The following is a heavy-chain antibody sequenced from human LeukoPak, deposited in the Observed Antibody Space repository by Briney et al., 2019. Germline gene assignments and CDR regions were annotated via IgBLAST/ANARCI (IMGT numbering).Heavy chain of an antibody. CDR2: IKQDGSEK. J-gene: IGHJ4*02. D-gene: IGHD3-22*01. V-gene: IGHV3-7*01. Sequence: PGGFLRLSCTASEFTFSSYWMSWVRQAPGKGLEWVANIKQDGSEKDYVDSVKGRFTISRDNAKNTLYLQMNSLRAEDTAVYYCARGYYYDSSGPLDYWGQGTLVTVSS. CDR3: ARGYYYDSSGPLDY. CDR1: EFTFSSYW.